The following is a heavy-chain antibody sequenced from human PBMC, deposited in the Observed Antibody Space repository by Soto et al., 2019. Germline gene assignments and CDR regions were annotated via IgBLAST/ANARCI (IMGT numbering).Heavy chain of an antibody. V-gene: IGHV1-3*01. CDR2: INAGSGNT. J-gene: IGHJ6*02. CDR1: GYTSTSYG. CDR3: ASKTYYEFWRDYYYYGMDG. D-gene: IGHD3-3*01. Sequence: ASVNVSCKASGYTSTSYGMHWVRQAPGQRLEWMGWINAGSGNTKYSQKFQGRITITRDTSASTVYMELSSLRSEDTAVYYCASKTYYEFWRDYYYYGMDGPGQGTTVTVSS.